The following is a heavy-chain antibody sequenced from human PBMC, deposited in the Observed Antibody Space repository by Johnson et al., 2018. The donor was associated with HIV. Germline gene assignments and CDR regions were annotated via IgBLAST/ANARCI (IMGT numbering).Heavy chain of an antibody. CDR3: AKWGPIWDTIFGVVSRGDAFDI. CDR2: IYYDGSIK. CDR1: GFTFSSYG. J-gene: IGHJ3*02. D-gene: IGHD3-3*01. V-gene: IGHV3-33*06. Sequence: QVQLVESGGGVVQPGRSLRLSCAASGFTFSSYGMHWVRQAPGKGLEWVAVIYYDGSIKYYAGSVKGRFTISRDNSKNTLYLQMNSLRAEDTAVYYCAKWGPIWDTIFGVVSRGDAFDIWGQGTMVTVSS.